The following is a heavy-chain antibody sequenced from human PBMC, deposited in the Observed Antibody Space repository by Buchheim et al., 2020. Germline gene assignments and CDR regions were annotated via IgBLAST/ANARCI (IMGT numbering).Heavy chain of an antibody. CDR1: GFTFSDYW. V-gene: IGHV3-7*03. J-gene: IGHJ5*02. CDR2: IKSDGSVE. Sequence: EVQLVESGGGLVQPGGSLRLSCAASGFTFSDYWMTWVRQAPGKGLEWVANIKSDGSVENYVDSVKGRFTISRDNARNSLFLQVNSVRAEDTAMYYCARDGASFGFLNRLGPWGQGTL. D-gene: IGHD3-16*01. CDR3: ARDGASFGFLNRLGP.